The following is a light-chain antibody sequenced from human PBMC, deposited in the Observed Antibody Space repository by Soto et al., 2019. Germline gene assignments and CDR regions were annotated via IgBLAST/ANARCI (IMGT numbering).Light chain of an antibody. CDR1: QSVSRN. Sequence: EIVMTQSPATLSVSPGERATLSCRASQSVSRNLAWYQQKPGQAPRLLIYGAFTRATGIPARFSGSGSGTEFTLTISSLQSEDSAVYYCQQFNNWPPWTFGQGTK. CDR3: QQFNNWPPWT. J-gene: IGKJ1*01. V-gene: IGKV3D-15*01. CDR2: GAF.